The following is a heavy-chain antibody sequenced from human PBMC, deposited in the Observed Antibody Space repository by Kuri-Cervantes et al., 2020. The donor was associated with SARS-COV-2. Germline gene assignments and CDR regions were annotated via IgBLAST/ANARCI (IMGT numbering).Heavy chain of an antibody. J-gene: IGHJ2*01. Sequence: GESLKISCKGSGYSFTSYWIGWVRQAPGKGLEWVSVIYSGGSTYYADSVKGRFTISRDNSKNTLYLQMNSLRAEDTAVYYCARGLTGTSYWYFDLWGRGTLVTVSS. CDR3: ARGLTGTSYWYFDL. CDR2: IYSGGST. CDR1: GYSFTSYW. V-gene: IGHV3-66*02. D-gene: IGHD1-20*01.